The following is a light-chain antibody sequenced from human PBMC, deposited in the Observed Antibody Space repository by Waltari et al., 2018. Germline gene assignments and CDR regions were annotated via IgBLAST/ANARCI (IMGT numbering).Light chain of an antibody. CDR3: SSYISSDTPEL. CDR2: DVS. J-gene: IGLJ2*01. V-gene: IGLV2-14*03. CDR1: SSDVGGYNY. Sequence: HSALTQPASVSGSPGQSITISCTGTSSDVGGYNYVSWYQQHPGKAPKLMIFDVSNRPSGVSNRFSGSKSGNTASPTVSGLQAEDEADYSCSSYISSDTPELFGGGTSLTVL.